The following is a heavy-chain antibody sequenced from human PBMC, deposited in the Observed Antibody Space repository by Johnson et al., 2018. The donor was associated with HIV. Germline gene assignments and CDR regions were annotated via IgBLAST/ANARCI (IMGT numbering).Heavy chain of an antibody. CDR2: ISGSGGTM. V-gene: IGHV3-11*01. D-gene: IGHD2-2*01. CDR1: GFTFHDSY. J-gene: IGHJ3*02. Sequence: QEQLVVSGGGLVKPGVSLRLSCAASGFTFHDSYMSWIRQAPGKGLEWISYISGSGGTMYSADSVKGRFTISRNNAKNSLYLQMNSLRAEDTALYYCARGYCSSTSCYAFFLPFDIWGQGTMVTVSS. CDR3: ARGYCSSTSCYAFFLPFDI.